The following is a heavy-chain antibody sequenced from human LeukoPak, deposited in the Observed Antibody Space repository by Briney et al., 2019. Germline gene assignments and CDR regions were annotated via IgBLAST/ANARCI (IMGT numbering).Heavy chain of an antibody. CDR1: GYTFTGYY. J-gene: IGHJ4*02. V-gene: IGHV1-2*02. D-gene: IGHD5-18*01. Sequence: ASVTVSCKASGYTFTGYYMHWVRQAPGQGLEWMGWINPNSGGTNYAQKFQGRVTMTRDTSISTAYMELSRLRSDDTAVYYCARDTEDTAMAMSHREFDYWGQGTLVTVSS. CDR3: ARDTEDTAMAMSHREFDY. CDR2: INPNSGGT.